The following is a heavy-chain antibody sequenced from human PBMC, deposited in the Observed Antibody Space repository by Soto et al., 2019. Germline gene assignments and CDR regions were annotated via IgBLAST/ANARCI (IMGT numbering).Heavy chain of an antibody. CDR1: GGSISSSSFH. Sequence: QLQLQESGPGLVKPSETLSLTCTVSGGSISSSSFHWGWIRQPPGKGLEWIGSIYYSGSTYYSPSLKSRGSTSVDTSKNQFSLKLSSVTAADTAVYYCARCERAAGTDWWFDPWGQGTLVTVSS. J-gene: IGHJ5*02. D-gene: IGHD6-13*01. CDR2: IYYSGST. CDR3: ARCERAAGTDWWFDP. V-gene: IGHV4-39*01.